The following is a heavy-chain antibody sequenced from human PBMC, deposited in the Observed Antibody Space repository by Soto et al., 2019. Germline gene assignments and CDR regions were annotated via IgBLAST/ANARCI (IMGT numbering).Heavy chain of an antibody. CDR1: GFIFSDYY. V-gene: IGHV3-11*01. J-gene: IGHJ5*02. D-gene: IGHD2-21*02. CDR2: ISSAGNTI. Sequence: GGSLRLSCAVSGFIFSDYYMAWIRQAPGKGLEWISYISSAGNTIYYADSVKGRFTVSRDDDNNTLHLQMNSLRADDTSLYYCARGVRSSLTAIGGFDHWGQGTLVTVSS. CDR3: ARGVRSSLTAIGGFDH.